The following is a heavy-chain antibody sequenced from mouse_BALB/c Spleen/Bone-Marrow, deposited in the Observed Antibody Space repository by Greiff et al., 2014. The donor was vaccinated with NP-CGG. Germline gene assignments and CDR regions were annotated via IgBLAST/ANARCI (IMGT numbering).Heavy chain of an antibody. CDR3: AREGVDYFDY. V-gene: IGHV1-14*01. Sequence: VQLQQPGPELVKPGASAKMSCKASGYTFTSYVMHWVKQKPGQGLEWIGYINPYNDGTKYNEKFKGKATLTSDKSSSTAYMELSSLTSEDSAVCYCAREGVDYFDYWGQGTTLTVSS. CDR2: INPYNDGT. J-gene: IGHJ2*01. CDR1: GYTFTSYV.